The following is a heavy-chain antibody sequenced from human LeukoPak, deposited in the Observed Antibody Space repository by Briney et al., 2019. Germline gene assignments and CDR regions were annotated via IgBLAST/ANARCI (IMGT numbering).Heavy chain of an antibody. CDR1: GFTLGGYT. CDR2: ISSTSSYK. D-gene: IGHD6-6*01. J-gene: IGHJ6*03. CDR3: ARGAGSISLYYYYMEV. Sequence: GGSLRLSCAASGFTLGGYTLNWVRQAPGKGLQFVSSISSTSSYKYYADSVKGRFTISRDNTKNLLFLEMNSLRADDTAVYYCARGAGSISLYYYYMEVWGTGTTVTVSS. V-gene: IGHV3-21*04.